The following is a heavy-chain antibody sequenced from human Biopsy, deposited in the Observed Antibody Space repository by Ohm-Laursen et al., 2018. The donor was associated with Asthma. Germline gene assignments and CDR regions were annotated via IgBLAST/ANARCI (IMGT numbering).Heavy chain of an antibody. D-gene: IGHD1-26*01. CDR3: ARGSSSRLSQWELLVSGGKRAHSYYGMDV. J-gene: IGHJ6*02. Sequence: TLSLTCAVYGGALSSSFWSGIRQPPGKGLEWLGDTHHSGDTHYNPSLRSRLTLSVDTSKNQFSLRLTSVTAADTAVYYCARGSSSRLSQWELLVSGGKRAHSYYGMDVWGQGTTVTVSS. CDR2: THHSGDT. CDR1: GGALSSSF. V-gene: IGHV4-34*01.